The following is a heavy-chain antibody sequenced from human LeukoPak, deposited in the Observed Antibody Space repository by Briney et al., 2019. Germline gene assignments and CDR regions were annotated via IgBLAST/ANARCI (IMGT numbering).Heavy chain of an antibody. J-gene: IGHJ4*02. Sequence: PGGSLRLSCAASGFNFSTYGMHWVRQAPGKGLEWVAVISYDGINKYYADSVKGRFTISRDNAKNTVYLQMSSLRAEDTAVYYCARDLYSYGDFDYWGQGSLVTVSS. D-gene: IGHD5-18*01. V-gene: IGHV3-30*03. CDR2: ISYDGINK. CDR3: ARDLYSYGDFDY. CDR1: GFNFSTYG.